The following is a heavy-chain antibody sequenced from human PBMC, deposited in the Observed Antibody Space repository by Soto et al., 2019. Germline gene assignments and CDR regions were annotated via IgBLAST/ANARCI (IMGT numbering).Heavy chain of an antibody. V-gene: IGHV1-69*01. Sequence: QVQLVQSGAEVKKPGSSVKVSCKDSGGTFSSYDISWVRQAPGQGLEWMGVIIPIFGTANYAQKFQGRVMITADESTSTAYMELSSLRSEDTAVYYCARLMGELSLPPNWFDPWGQGTLVTVSS. J-gene: IGHJ5*02. CDR2: IIPIFGTA. D-gene: IGHD3-16*02. CDR3: ARLMGELSLPPNWFDP. CDR1: GGTFSSYD.